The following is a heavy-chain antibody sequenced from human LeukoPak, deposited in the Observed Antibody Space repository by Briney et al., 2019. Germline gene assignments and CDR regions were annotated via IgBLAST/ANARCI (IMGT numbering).Heavy chain of an antibody. CDR1: GGTFSSYA. V-gene: IGHV1-69*05. D-gene: IGHD2-15*01. Sequence: SVKVSCKASGGTFSSYAISWVRQAPGQGLEWMGRIIPIFGTANYAQKFQGRVTITTDESTSTAYMELSSLRSEDTAVYYCAREEGTRGPSYYFDYWGQGTLVTVSS. CDR3: AREEGTRGPSYYFDY. CDR2: IIPIFGTA. J-gene: IGHJ4*02.